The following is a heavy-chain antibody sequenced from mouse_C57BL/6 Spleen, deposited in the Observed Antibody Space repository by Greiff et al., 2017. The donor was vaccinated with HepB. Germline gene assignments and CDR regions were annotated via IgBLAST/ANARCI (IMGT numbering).Heavy chain of an antibody. Sequence: EVMLVESEGGLVQPGSSMKLSCTASGFIFSDYYMAWVRQVPEKGLEWVANINYDGSSTYYLDSLKSRFIISRDNAKNILYLQMSSLKSEDTATYYCARVGSMVMYFDVWGTGTTVTVSS. J-gene: IGHJ1*03. D-gene: IGHD2-2*01. CDR1: GFIFSDYY. CDR3: ARVGSMVMYFDV. CDR2: INYDGSST. V-gene: IGHV5-16*01.